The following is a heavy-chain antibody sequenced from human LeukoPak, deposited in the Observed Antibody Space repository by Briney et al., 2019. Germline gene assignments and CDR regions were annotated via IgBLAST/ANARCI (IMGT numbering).Heavy chain of an antibody. J-gene: IGHJ4*02. Sequence: SETLSLTCTVSGGSISSYYCSWIRQPPGKGLDWIGYIYYSGSTNYNPSLKSRVTISVDTSKNQFSLKLSSVTAADTAVYYCARTGPASSGWYPLGYWGQGTLVTVSS. CDR1: GGSISSYY. CDR2: IYYSGST. V-gene: IGHV4-59*08. D-gene: IGHD6-19*01. CDR3: ARTGPASSGWYPLGY.